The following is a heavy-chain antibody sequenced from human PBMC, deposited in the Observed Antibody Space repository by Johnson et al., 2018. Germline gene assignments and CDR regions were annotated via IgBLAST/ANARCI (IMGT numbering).Heavy chain of an antibody. D-gene: IGHD4-23*01. CDR3: AKGTVARYYYCHMDV. CDR2: ISWRGGSI. V-gene: IGHV3-9*01. CDR1: GFTFDDYA. Sequence: VQLVQSGGGLVQPGRSLRLSCAASGFTFDDYAMNWVRQAPGKGLEGVSGISWRGGSIGYADSVKGRFTISRDNAKNSLYLQMNSLRAEDTALYYCAKGTVARYYYCHMDVWGQGITVTVSS. J-gene: IGHJ6*03.